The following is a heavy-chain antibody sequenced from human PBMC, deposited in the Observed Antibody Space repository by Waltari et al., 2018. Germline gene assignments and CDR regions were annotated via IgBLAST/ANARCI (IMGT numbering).Heavy chain of an antibody. D-gene: IGHD2-2*01. V-gene: IGHV1-69*01. CDR1: GGTFSSYA. J-gene: IGHJ3*02. CDR2: IIPIFGTA. Sequence: QVQLVQSGAEVKKPGSSVKVSCKASGGTFSSYAISWVRQAPGQGLEWMGGIIPIFGTANYAQKFQGRVTMTADESTSTAYMELSSLRSEDTAVYYCASRYCSSTSCYGAFDIWGQGTMVTVSS. CDR3: ASRYCSSTSCYGAFDI.